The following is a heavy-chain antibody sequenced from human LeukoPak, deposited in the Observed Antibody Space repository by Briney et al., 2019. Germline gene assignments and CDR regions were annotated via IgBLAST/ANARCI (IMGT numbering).Heavy chain of an antibody. Sequence: SGPTLVKPTQTLTLTCTFSGFSLTTGGVGVGWIRQPPGKPLEWLALIYWNEDARYSPSLKTRLTITKDSSKNQVVLFMTDMDPVDTATYYCAHGPANAYAEYFDYWGQGILVAVSS. CDR1: GFSLTTGGVG. D-gene: IGHD3-16*01. CDR2: IYWNEDA. J-gene: IGHJ4*02. CDR3: AHGPANAYAEYFDY. V-gene: IGHV2-5*01.